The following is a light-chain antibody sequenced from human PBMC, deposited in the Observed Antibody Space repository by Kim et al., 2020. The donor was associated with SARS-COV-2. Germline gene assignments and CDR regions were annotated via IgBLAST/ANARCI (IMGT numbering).Light chain of an antibody. V-gene: IGKV4-1*01. CDR3: QQYYSTPWT. CDR1: QSVLYSSNNKNH. J-gene: IGKJ1*01. CDR2: WAS. Sequence: DIVMTQSPDSLAVSLGERATINCKSSQSVLYSSNNKNHLAWYQQKPGQPPNLLIYWASTRESGVPDRFSGSGSGTDFTLTISRLQAEDVAVYYCQQYYSTPWTFGQGTKVDIE.